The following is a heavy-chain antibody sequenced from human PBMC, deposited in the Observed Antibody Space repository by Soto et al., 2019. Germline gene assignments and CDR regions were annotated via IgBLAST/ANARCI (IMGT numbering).Heavy chain of an antibody. J-gene: IGHJ3*02. D-gene: IGHD2-21*02. CDR2: ISYGGSNK. Sequence: PGGSLRLSCAASGFTFSSYGMHWVRQAPGKGLEWVAVISYGGSNKYYADSVKGQFTISRDNSKNTLYLQMNSLRAEDTAVYYCAKDGCGGDCLDAFDIWGQGTMVTVSS. CDR3: AKDGCGGDCLDAFDI. CDR1: GFTFSSYG. V-gene: IGHV3-30*18.